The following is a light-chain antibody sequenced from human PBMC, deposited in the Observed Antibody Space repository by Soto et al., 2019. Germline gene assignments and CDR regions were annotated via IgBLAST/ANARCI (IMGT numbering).Light chain of an antibody. Sequence: EIWLTQSPGPLSLSPGERATLACMASQSISTTYLAWYQQKPGQAPRLLIYGASSRATGIPDRFSGSGSGTDFTLTISRLEPEDFAVYYCQQYGILPRVTFGPGTKVDI. V-gene: IGKV3-20*01. CDR2: GAS. CDR1: QSISTTY. J-gene: IGKJ3*01. CDR3: QQYGILPRVT.